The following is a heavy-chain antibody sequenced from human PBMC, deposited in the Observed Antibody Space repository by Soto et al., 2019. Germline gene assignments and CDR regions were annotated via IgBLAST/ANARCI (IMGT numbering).Heavy chain of an antibody. Sequence: QVQLQESGPGLVKPSQTLSLTCTVSGGSTSSDNYWSWIRQPPGKGLEWIGHIYYSGNTDYNPPLKSRLAISIDTSKNQVSLKLSSVTAADTAVYFCAREGGESSDGLYYFDSWGQGSLVTVSS. J-gene: IGHJ4*02. V-gene: IGHV4-30-4*01. CDR1: GGSTSSDNY. CDR3: AREGGESSDGLYYFDS. CDR2: IYYSGNT. D-gene: IGHD3-16*01.